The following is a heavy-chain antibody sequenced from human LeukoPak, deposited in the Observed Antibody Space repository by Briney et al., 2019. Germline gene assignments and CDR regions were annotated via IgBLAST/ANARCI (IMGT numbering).Heavy chain of an antibody. CDR1: GGSISSYY. V-gene: IGHV4-59*08. J-gene: IGHJ6*02. Sequence: SETLSLTCTVSGGSISSYYWSWIRQPPGKGLEWIGYIYYSGSTNYNPSLKSRVTISVDTSKNQFSLKLSSVTAADTAVYYCASRDGYNLGYGMDVWGQGTTVTVSS. CDR3: ASRDGYNLGYGMDV. CDR2: IYYSGST. D-gene: IGHD5-24*01.